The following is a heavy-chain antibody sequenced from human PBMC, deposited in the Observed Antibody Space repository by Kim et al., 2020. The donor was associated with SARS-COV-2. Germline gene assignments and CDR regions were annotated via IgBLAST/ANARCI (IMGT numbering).Heavy chain of an antibody. D-gene: IGHD3-3*02. V-gene: IGHV3-74*01. CDR3: TSIFEY. CDR2: DVGSK. J-gene: IGHJ4*02. Sequence: DVGSKYYADSVKGRFTTSRDNANTVVYLQMNSMRFDDTAIYYCTSIFEYWGQGALVTVSS.